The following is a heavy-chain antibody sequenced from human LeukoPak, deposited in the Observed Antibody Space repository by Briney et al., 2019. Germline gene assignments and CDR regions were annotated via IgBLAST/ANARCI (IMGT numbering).Heavy chain of an antibody. D-gene: IGHD2-15*01. CDR1: GGSFSGYY. J-gene: IGHJ4*02. CDR3: ARAIGYCSXXXCXXVDY. Sequence: SSETLSLTCAVYGGSFSGYYWSWIRQPPGKGLEWIXXXXHSXSTNYNPSLKSRVTISVDTSKNQFSLKLSSVTAADTAVYYCARAIGYCSXXXCXXVDYWGQGALVTVSS. CDR2: XXHSXST. V-gene: IGHV4-34*01.